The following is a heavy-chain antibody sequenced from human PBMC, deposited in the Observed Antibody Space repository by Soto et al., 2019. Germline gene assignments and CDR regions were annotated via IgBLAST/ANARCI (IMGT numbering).Heavy chain of an antibody. J-gene: IGHJ6*02. V-gene: IGHV1-18*01. CDR2: ISAYNGNT. CDR3: ARAVRYDFWSGPGSYYGMDV. CDR1: GYTFTSYG. D-gene: IGHD3-3*01. Sequence: ASVKVSCKASGYTFTSYGISWVRQAPGQGLEWMGWISAYNGNTNYAQKPQGRVTMTTDTSTSTAYMELRSLRSDDTAVYYCARAVRYDFWSGPGSYYGMDVWGQGTTVTVSS.